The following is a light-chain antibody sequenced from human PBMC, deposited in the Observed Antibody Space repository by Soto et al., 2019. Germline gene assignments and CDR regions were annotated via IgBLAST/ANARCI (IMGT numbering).Light chain of an antibody. J-gene: IGKJ1*01. V-gene: IGKV1-9*01. CDR2: GAS. Sequence: DVQMTQSPASLSASVGDRVTITCRASPAIASFLAWYQQKPGTAPKLLIYGASTLQSGVPSRFSGSRSGTDYTLTIASLQPEDFATYYCQQLNGSPWTFGQGTKVDI. CDR1: PAIASF. CDR3: QQLNGSPWT.